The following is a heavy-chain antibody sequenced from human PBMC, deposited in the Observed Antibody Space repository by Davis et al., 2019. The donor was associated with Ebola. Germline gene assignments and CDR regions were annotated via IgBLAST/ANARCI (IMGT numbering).Heavy chain of an antibody. CDR3: AREIGVAVPGVMKDAFDI. D-gene: IGHD2-2*01. J-gene: IGHJ3*02. Sequence: ASVKVSRKASGYSFTHYSFSWVRQAPGPGLEWMGWVSGNNGKTDYAQKFQGRVTMTTDTSTSTAYMELRSLTSDDTAVYYCAREIGVAVPGVMKDAFDIWGQGTMVTVSS. CDR1: GYSFTHYS. V-gene: IGHV1-18*01. CDR2: VSGNNGKT.